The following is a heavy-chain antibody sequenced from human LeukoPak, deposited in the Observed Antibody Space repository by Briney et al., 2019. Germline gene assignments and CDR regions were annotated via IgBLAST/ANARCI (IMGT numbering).Heavy chain of an antibody. CDR3: AREPSV. CDR2: ISYDGSNK. CDR1: GLTFSSYA. V-gene: IGHV3-30*04. J-gene: IGHJ4*02. Sequence: GGSLRLSCAASGLTFSSYAMHWVRQAPGKGLEWVAVISYDGSNKYYADSVKGRFTISRDNSKNTLYLQMNSLRAEDTAVYYCAREPSVWGQGTLVTVSS.